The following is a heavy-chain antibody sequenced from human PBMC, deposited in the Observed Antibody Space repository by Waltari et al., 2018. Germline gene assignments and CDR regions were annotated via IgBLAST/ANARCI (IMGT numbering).Heavy chain of an antibody. V-gene: IGHV4-39*07. CDR3: ARAIAAAGRGGNWFDP. Sequence: QLQLQESGPGLVKPSETLSLTCTVSGGSISSSSYYWGWIRQPPGKGLEWIGSIYYSGSTYYNPSLKSRVTISVDTSKNQFSLKLSSVTAADTAVYYCARAIAAAGRGGNWFDPWGQGTLVTGAS. J-gene: IGHJ5*02. D-gene: IGHD6-13*01. CDR2: IYYSGST. CDR1: GGSISSSSYY.